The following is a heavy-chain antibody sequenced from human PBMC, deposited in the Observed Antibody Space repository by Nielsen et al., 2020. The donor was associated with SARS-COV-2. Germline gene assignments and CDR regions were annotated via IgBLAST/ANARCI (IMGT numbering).Heavy chain of an antibody. V-gene: IGHV4-59*08. CDR1: GGSISGHY. CDR2: IYYSGTT. CDR3: ARRGYDFWSSPRYFYMDV. J-gene: IGHJ6*03. Sequence: SETLSLTCTVSGGSISGHYWSWIRQPPGREMEYIGYIYYSGTTNYNPSLKSRVAMSVDAAKNQFSLKLHSVTAADTAVYCCARRGYDFWSSPRYFYMDVWGRGTMVTVSS. D-gene: IGHD3/OR15-3a*01.